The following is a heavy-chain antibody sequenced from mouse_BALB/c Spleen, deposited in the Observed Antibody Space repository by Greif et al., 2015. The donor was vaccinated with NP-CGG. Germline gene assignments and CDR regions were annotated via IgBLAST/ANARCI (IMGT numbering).Heavy chain of an antibody. J-gene: IGHJ2*01. CDR2: ISSGGGST. V-gene: IGHV5-12-1*01. CDR1: GFAFSSYD. D-gene: IGHD1-1*01. CDR3: ARHYYGSSYSY. Sequence: DVHLVESGGGLVKPGGSLKLSCAASGFAFSSYDMSWVRQTPEKRLEWVAYISSGGGSTYYPDTVKGRFTISRDNAKNTLYLQMSSLKSEDTAMYYCARHYYGSSYSYWGQGTTLTVSS.